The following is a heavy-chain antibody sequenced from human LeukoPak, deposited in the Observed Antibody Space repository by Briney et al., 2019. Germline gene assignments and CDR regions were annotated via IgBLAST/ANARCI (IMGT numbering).Heavy chain of an antibody. CDR2: INHSGST. Sequence: SVTLSLTCAVYGGSFSGYYWSWIRQPPGKGLEWIGEINHSGSTNYNPSLKSRVTISVDTSKNQFSLKLSSVTAADTAVYYCARGYSSSWQYWGQGTLVAVSS. CDR3: ARGYSSSWQY. J-gene: IGHJ4*02. CDR1: GGSFSGYY. D-gene: IGHD6-13*01. V-gene: IGHV4-34*01.